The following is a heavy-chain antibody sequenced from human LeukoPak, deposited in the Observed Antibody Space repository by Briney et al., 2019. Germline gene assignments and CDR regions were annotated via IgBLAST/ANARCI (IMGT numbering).Heavy chain of an antibody. J-gene: IGHJ4*02. Sequence: QPGGSLRLSCATSGFPFTETWMRWVRQVPGKGLVWVSRIRSDGSDERYAEAVKGRFTISRGNAKNTLYLQMNSLRDEDTAVYYCARDWFHAIDYWGQGTLVTVSS. V-gene: IGHV3-74*01. CDR1: GFPFTETW. CDR2: IRSDGSDE. CDR3: ARDWFHAIDY. D-gene: IGHD2/OR15-2a*01.